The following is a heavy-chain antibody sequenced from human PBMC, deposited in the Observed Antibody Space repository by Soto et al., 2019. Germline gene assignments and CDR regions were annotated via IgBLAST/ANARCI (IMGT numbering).Heavy chain of an antibody. Sequence: SETLSLTCTVSGGSISSYYWSWIRQPPWKGLEWIGYIYYSGSTNYNPSLKSRVTISVDTSKNQFSLKLSSVTAADTAVYYCAREKAAAGTSGTHNWFDPWGQGTLVTVSS. D-gene: IGHD6-13*01. CDR2: IYYSGST. CDR1: GGSISSYY. CDR3: AREKAAAGTSGTHNWFDP. V-gene: IGHV4-59*01. J-gene: IGHJ5*02.